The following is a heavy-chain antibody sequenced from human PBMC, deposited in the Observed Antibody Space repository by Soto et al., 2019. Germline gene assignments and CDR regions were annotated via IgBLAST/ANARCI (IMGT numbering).Heavy chain of an antibody. V-gene: IGHV3-23*01. CDR3: AKDDGYSSSWYDY. Sequence: GGSLRLSCAVSGFTFSTYAMSWVRQAPGKGLEWVSAISGSGGSTYYADTVKGRFTISRDNSKKTLYLQGNSLRAEETAVYYCAKDDGYSSSWYDYWGQGTLVTVSS. CDR2: ISGSGGST. D-gene: IGHD6-13*01. J-gene: IGHJ5*01. CDR1: GFTFSTYA.